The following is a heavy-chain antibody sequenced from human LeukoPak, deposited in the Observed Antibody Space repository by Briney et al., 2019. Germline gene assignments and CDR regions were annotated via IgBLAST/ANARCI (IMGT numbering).Heavy chain of an antibody. V-gene: IGHV4-59*01. CDR3: SRGGDYYRATI. D-gene: IGHD3-10*01. Sequence: TSETLSLTCSVSGDSMNNYYWTWIRQPPGKGLEWIGYIYYSGATSYNPSLKSRATMSIDTSKNQFSLNLGSVTAADTAMYYCSRGGDYYRATIWGQGTMVAVSS. CDR1: GDSMNNYY. J-gene: IGHJ3*02. CDR2: IYYSGAT.